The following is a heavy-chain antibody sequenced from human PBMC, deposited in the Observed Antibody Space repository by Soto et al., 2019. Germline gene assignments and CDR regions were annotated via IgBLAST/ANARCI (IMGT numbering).Heavy chain of an antibody. D-gene: IGHD5-12*01. CDR2: ISYDGSNK. Sequence: QVQLVESGGGVVQPGRSLRLSCAASGFTFSSYAMHRVRQAPGKGLEWVAVISYDGSNKYYADSVKGRFTISRDNSKNTLYLQMNSLRAEDTAVYYCAREGGWLQSYWYFDLWGRGTLVTVSS. CDR1: GFTFSSYA. V-gene: IGHV3-30-3*01. J-gene: IGHJ2*01. CDR3: AREGGWLQSYWYFDL.